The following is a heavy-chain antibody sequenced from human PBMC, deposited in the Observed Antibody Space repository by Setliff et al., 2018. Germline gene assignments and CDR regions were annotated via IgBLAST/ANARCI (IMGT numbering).Heavy chain of an antibody. J-gene: IGHJ5*02. CDR2: ISSTGDDI. V-gene: IGHV3-21*01. CDR1: EFAFSSSW. CDR3: ARDNTLFGVVITGSWFDP. D-gene: IGHD3-3*01. Sequence: GGSLRLSCAVSEFAFSSSWMTWVRQPPGKGLEWVSSISSTGDDIYYADPVKGRFTISRDNAENSLYLQMNSLRVEDTAVYYCARDNTLFGVVITGSWFDPWGQGTLVTVSS.